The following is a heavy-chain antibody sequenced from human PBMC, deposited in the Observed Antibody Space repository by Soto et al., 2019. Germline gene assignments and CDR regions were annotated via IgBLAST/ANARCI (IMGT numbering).Heavy chain of an antibody. V-gene: IGHV6-1*01. J-gene: IGHJ3*02. CDR1: EERVSRNSAA. CDR3: ARGDEPGAFDI. Sequence: SQTLSLTGASSEERVSRNSAAWNWIRPSPSRGLEWLGRTYYRSKWYNDYAVSVKSRITINPDTSKNQFSLQLNSVTPEDMAVYCCARGDEPGAFDIWGQGTMVTVSS. CDR2: TYYRSKWYN. D-gene: IGHD2-2*01.